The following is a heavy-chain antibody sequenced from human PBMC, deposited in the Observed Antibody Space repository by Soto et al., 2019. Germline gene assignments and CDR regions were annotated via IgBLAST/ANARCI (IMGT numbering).Heavy chain of an antibody. Sequence: SETLSLTCTVSGGSISSSSYYWGWIRQPPGKGLEWIGSIYYSGSTYYNPSLKSRVTISVDTSKNQFSLKLSSVTAADTAVYYCARHRGTHPSLYYYYYMDVWGKGTTVTVSS. V-gene: IGHV4-39*01. CDR1: GGSISSSSYY. J-gene: IGHJ6*03. CDR3: ARHRGTHPSLYYYYYMDV. CDR2: IYYSGST.